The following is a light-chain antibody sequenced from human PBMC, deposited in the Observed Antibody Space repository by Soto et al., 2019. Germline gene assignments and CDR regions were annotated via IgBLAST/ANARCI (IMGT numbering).Light chain of an antibody. CDR2: DVN. Sequence: QSALTQPASVSGSPGQSLTISCTGTSSDVGRYNYVSWYQQHPGKPPKLMIYDVNNRPSGVSNRFSGSKSGNTASLTISGLQAEDEADYYCSSYTGSTFVLFGGGTKLTVL. CDR1: SSDVGRYNY. CDR3: SSYTGSTFVL. J-gene: IGLJ2*01. V-gene: IGLV2-14*03.